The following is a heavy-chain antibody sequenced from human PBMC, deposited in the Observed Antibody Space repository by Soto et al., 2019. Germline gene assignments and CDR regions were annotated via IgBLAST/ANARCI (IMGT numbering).Heavy chain of an antibody. V-gene: IGHV1-24*01. Sequence: XSVKVSCKVSGYTLTESSMHWVRQAPGKGLEWMGGFDPEDGETIYAQKFQGRVTMTEDTSTDTAYMELSSLRSEDTAVYYCATLRPRHYYDSSLYTYGAFDIWGQGTMVTVSS. CDR2: FDPEDGET. CDR3: ATLRPRHYYDSSLYTYGAFDI. CDR1: GYTLTESS. D-gene: IGHD3-22*01. J-gene: IGHJ3*02.